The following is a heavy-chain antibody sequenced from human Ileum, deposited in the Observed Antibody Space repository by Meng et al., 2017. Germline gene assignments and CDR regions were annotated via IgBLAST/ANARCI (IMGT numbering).Heavy chain of an antibody. J-gene: IGHJ4*02. CDR3: ARDDGDFSFHY. CDR2: IKKDGNEI. D-gene: IGHD4-17*01. V-gene: IGHV3-7*01. CDR1: GFTFSNYW. Sequence: GESLKISCAASGFTFSNYWMTWVRQAPGKGLEWVANIKKDGNEIYYVDSVKGRFTVSRDNAKNTLHLQMNSLRAEDTAVYYCARDDGDFSFHYWGQGSLVTVSS.